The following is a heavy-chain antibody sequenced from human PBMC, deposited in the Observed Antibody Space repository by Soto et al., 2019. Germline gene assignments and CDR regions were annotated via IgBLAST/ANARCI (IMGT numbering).Heavy chain of an antibody. CDR3: ARVLWFGEFEGMDV. CDR2: IYTSGST. CDR1: GGSISSYY. V-gene: IGHV4-4*07. Sequence: QVQLQESGPGLVKPSETLSLTCTVSGGSISSYYWSWIRQPAGKGLEWIGRIYTSGSTNYNPSLKSRVTLSVDTSKNQFSLKLSSVTAADTAVYYCARVLWFGEFEGMDVWGQGTTVTVSS. J-gene: IGHJ6*02. D-gene: IGHD3-10*01.